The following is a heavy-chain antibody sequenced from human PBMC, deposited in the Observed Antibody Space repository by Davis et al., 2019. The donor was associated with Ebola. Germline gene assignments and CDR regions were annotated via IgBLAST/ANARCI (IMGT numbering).Heavy chain of an antibody. CDR3: ARPAARYYYDSSGYFGY. D-gene: IGHD3-22*01. V-gene: IGHV5-10-1*01. J-gene: IGHJ4*02. CDR1: GYTFTSYG. Sequence: KVSCKASGYTFTSYGISWVRQMPGKGLEWMGRIDPSDSYTNYSPSFQGHVTISADKSISTAYLQWSSLKASDTAMYYCARPAARYYYDSSGYFGYWGQGTLVTVSS. CDR2: IDPSDSYT.